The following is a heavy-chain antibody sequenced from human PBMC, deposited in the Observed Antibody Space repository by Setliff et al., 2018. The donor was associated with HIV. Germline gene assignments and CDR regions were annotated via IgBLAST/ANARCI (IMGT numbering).Heavy chain of an antibody. J-gene: IGHJ5*02. V-gene: IGHV1-2*02. CDR3: ARGPYDSGTNWFDP. CDR2: IHPNSGGT. D-gene: IGHD3-10*01. CDR1: GYTFTGYC. Sequence: ASVKVSCKASGYTFTGYCIHWVRQAPGQGLEWMGWIHPNSGGTNYAQKFQGRVVMTRDTSISTAYMELSRLRSDDTAVYYCARGPYDSGTNWFDPWGQGTLVTVSS.